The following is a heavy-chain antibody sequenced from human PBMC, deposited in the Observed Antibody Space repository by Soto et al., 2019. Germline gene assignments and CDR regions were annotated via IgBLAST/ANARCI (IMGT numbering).Heavy chain of an antibody. Sequence: EVQLLESGGGLVQPGGSLRLSCAASGFTFSNYAVTWVRQAPGKGLEWVSTISGSGGSTDYADSGKGRFTISRDNSKNTLYLQMNSLRAEDTAVYYCAKDQGSSWYEIDSWGQGTLVTVSS. D-gene: IGHD6-13*01. CDR2: ISGSGGST. CDR3: AKDQGSSWYEIDS. V-gene: IGHV3-23*01. CDR1: GFTFSNYA. J-gene: IGHJ4*02.